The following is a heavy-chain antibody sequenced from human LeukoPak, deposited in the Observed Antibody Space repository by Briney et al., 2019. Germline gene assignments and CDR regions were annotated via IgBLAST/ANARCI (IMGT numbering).Heavy chain of an antibody. CDR3: ARDQARITVAGNLDY. CDR1: GGSISSSPYY. J-gene: IGHJ4*02. V-gene: IGHV4-39*07. CDR2: IYYSGST. D-gene: IGHD6-19*01. Sequence: SETLSLTCTVSGGSISSSPYYWAWIRQPPGKGLEWIGSIYYSGSTYYKPSLKSRVTMLVDTSKNQFSLKLSSVTAADTAVYYSARDQARITVAGNLDYWGQGTLVTVSS.